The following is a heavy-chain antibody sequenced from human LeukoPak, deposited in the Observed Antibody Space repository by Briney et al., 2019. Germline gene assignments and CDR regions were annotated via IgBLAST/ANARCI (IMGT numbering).Heavy chain of an antibody. D-gene: IGHD2-2*01. CDR2: FDPEDGET. CDR3: AGNYCSSTSCNYYYYMDV. Sequence: ASVKVSCKVSGYTLTELSMHWVRQAPGKGLEWMGGFDPEDGETIYAQKFQGRVTMTRDTSISTAYMELSRLRSDDTAVYYCAGNYCSSTSCNYYYYMDVWGKGTTVTVSS. J-gene: IGHJ6*03. CDR1: GYTLTELS. V-gene: IGHV1-24*01.